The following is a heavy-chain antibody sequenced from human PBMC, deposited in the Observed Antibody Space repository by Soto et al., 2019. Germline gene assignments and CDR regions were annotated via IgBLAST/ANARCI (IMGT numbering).Heavy chain of an antibody. D-gene: IGHD3-10*01. CDR1: GFTFSSYG. J-gene: IGHJ6*02. CDR3: ARGPMVRGVMAYYGMDV. Sequence: PGGSLRLSCAASGFTFSSYGMHWVRQAPGKGLEWVAVISYDGSNKYYADSVKGRFTISRDNSKNTLYLQMNSLRAEDTAVYYCARGPMVRGVMAYYGMDVWGQGTTVTVSS. V-gene: IGHV3-30*03. CDR2: ISYDGSNK.